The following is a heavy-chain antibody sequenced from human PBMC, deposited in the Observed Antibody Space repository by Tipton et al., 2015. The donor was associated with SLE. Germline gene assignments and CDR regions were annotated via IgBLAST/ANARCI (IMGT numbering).Heavy chain of an antibody. J-gene: IGHJ4*02. CDR2: ISSSGRT. D-gene: IGHD3-10*01. Sequence: TLSLTCTVSGGAISTFYWGWIRQSAGKGLEWIGRISSSGRTNYNPSLKSRVTMSVDTSRKQFSLKLTPVPAADTAVYYCAGDGHGSGGYDYWGQGTLVTVSS. CDR1: GGAISTFY. CDR3: AGDGHGSGGYDY. V-gene: IGHV4-4*07.